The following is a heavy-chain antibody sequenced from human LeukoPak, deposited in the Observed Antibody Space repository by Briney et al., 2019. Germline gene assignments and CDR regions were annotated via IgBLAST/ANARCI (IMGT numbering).Heavy chain of an antibody. CDR1: GFTFRNYA. CDR2: ISGSGAST. Sequence: GGSLRLSCLASGFTFRNYAMTWIRQAPGKGLEWVSAISGSGASTYYADSVKGRFTISRDNAKNSLYLQMNSLRAEDTAVYYCARVLLERPGIDSFDIWGRGTMVTVSS. CDR3: ARVLLERPGIDSFDI. J-gene: IGHJ3*02. V-gene: IGHV3-23*01. D-gene: IGHD1-1*01.